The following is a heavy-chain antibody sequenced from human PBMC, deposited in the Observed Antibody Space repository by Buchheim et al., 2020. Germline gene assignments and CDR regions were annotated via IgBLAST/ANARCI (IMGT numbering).Heavy chain of an antibody. D-gene: IGHD3-16*01. V-gene: IGHV3-30*18. CDR2: ISYDGSNK. CDR3: AKDRRLDY. Sequence: QVQLVESGGGVVQPGRSLRLSCAASGFTFSSYGMHWVRQAPGKGLEWVAVISYDGSNKYYADSVTGQFTISRDNSKNTLSLQMNSLRAEDTAVYYCAKDRRLDYWGQGTL. CDR1: GFTFSSYG. J-gene: IGHJ4*02.